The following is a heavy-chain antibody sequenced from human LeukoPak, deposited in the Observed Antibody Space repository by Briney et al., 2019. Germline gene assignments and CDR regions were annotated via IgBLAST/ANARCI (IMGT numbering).Heavy chain of an antibody. J-gene: IGHJ4*02. CDR1: GFTVSSNY. V-gene: IGHV3-53*01. CDR3: ARGRDWLLLDY. D-gene: IGHD3/OR15-3a*01. CDR2: IYSGGST. Sequence: GGSLRLSCAASGFTVSSNYMSWVRQAPGKGLEWVSVIYSGGSTYYADSVKGRFTISRDNSKNTLYLQMNSLRAEDTAVYYCARGRDWLLLDYWGQGTLVTVSS.